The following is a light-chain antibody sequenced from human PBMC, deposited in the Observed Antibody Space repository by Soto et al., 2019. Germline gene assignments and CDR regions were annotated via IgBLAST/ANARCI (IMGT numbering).Light chain of an antibody. V-gene: IGKV3-11*01. Sequence: EVVLTQSPATLSLPPGERATLSCRASQSVSNYLAWYQQKPGQAPRLLIYDASNRATGIPARFSGSGSGTDFTPTISSLEPEDFAVYYCQQRSDWPLTFGQGTKVDI. J-gene: IGKJ1*01. CDR1: QSVSNY. CDR3: QQRSDWPLT. CDR2: DAS.